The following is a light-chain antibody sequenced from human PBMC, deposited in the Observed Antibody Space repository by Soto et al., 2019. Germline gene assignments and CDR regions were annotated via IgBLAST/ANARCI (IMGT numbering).Light chain of an antibody. V-gene: IGKV4-1*01. CDR2: WAS. J-gene: IGKJ1*01. CDR3: QQYYSTPQT. Sequence: DIVMTQSPDSLAVSLGERATINCKSSQNVLYSSNNKNYLAWYQLKPGQPPKLLIYWASTRESGVPDRFSGSGSGTDFTLTISSLQAEDVAVYYCQQYYSTPQTFGQGTKVEIK. CDR1: QNVLYSSNNKNY.